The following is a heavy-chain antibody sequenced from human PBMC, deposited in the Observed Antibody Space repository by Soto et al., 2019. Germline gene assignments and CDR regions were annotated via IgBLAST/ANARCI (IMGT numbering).Heavy chain of an antibody. CDR3: ASSSSWYRANDY. D-gene: IGHD6-13*01. Sequence: SETLSLTCTVSGGSISSGGYYWSWIRQHPGKGLEWIGYIYYSGSTYYNPSLKSRVTISVDTSKNQFSLKLSSVTAADTAVYYCASSSSWYRANDYWGQGTLVTVSS. J-gene: IGHJ4*02. V-gene: IGHV4-31*03. CDR1: GGSISSGGYY. CDR2: IYYSGST.